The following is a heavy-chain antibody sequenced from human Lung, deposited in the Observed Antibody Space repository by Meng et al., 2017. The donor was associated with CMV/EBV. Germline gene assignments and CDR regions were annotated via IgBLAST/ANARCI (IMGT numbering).Heavy chain of an antibody. Sequence: SCATSGFTFVEYAMHWVRQTPGKGLEWVSGISWNSANIGYADSVKGRFTISRDNAKKTLYLQMNSLRAEDTALYYCTKHRSFGGLDNWGQGTMVTVSS. CDR1: GFTFVEYA. V-gene: IGHV3-9*01. D-gene: IGHD3-16*01. CDR2: ISWNSANI. J-gene: IGHJ4*02. CDR3: TKHRSFGGLDN.